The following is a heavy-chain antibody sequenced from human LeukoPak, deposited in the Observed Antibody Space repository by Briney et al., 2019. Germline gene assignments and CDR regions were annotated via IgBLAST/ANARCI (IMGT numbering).Heavy chain of an antibody. CDR3: ARDVAGYYSF. J-gene: IGHJ4*02. CDR2: INYSGST. Sequence: SETLSLTCTVSGDSISSSSYYWAWIRQPPGKRPEWIASINYSGSTYYNLFLKSRVTISIDTSKNQFSLKLSSVTAADTAVYFCARDVAGYYSFWGQGTLVTVSS. CDR1: GDSISSSSYY. V-gene: IGHV4-39*07. D-gene: IGHD6-19*01.